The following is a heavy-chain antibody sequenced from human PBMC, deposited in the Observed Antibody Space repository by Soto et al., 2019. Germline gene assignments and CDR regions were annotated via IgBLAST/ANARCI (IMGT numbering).Heavy chain of an antibody. V-gene: IGHV3-23*01. CDR3: AKVSPAIRVVIVTGRLVT. D-gene: IGHD3-22*01. J-gene: IGHJ5*02. CDR2: TGCRGDYT. CDR1: GFKFGPSA. Sequence: GGSLRLSCSASGFKFGPSAMSWARPAPGKGLEWFSATGCRGDYTYCSDYVEVRYATSRDNTKNSLYLQKISLRAEGTAIYYCAKVSPAIRVVIVTGRLVTLGQEALVTVSS.